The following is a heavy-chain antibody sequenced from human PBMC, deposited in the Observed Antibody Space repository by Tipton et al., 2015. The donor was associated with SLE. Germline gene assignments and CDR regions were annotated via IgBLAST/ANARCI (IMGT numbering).Heavy chain of an antibody. CDR3: ARGQLVNAFDI. Sequence: TLSLTCTVSGGSISSGSYYWSWIRQPAGKGLEWIGRIYTSGSTNYNPSLKSRVTISVDTSKNQCSLKLSSVTAADTAVYYCARGQLVNAFDIWGQGTMVTVSS. V-gene: IGHV4-61*02. CDR2: IYTSGST. J-gene: IGHJ3*02. CDR1: GGSISSGSYY. D-gene: IGHD6-13*01.